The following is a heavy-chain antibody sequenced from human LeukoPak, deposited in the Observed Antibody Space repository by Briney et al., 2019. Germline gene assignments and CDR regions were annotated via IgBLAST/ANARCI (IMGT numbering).Heavy chain of an antibody. V-gene: IGHV4-31*03. D-gene: IGHD3-22*01. CDR1: GGSISSGGYY. CDR3: VRVGNYYDSSGYVDY. CDR2: IYYSGST. Sequence: PSETLSLTCTVSGGSISSGGYYWSWIRQHPGEGLEWIGYIYYSGSTYYNPSLKSRVTISVDTSKNQFSLKLSSVTAADTAVYYCVRVGNYYDSSGYVDYWGQGTLVTVSS. J-gene: IGHJ4*02.